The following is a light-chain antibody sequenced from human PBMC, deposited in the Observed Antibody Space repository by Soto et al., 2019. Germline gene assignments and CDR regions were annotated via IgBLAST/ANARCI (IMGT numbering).Light chain of an antibody. Sequence: QSVLTQPASVSGSPGQSITISCTGTSSDVGNYNFVSWYQQHPDKAPKLILYEVRNRPSGVSNRFSGSKSGNTASLTISGLQAEDEADYYCSSYTSTSTPVVFGGGTQRPS. J-gene: IGLJ2*01. CDR2: EVR. V-gene: IGLV2-14*01. CDR1: SSDVGNYNF. CDR3: SSYTSTSTPVV.